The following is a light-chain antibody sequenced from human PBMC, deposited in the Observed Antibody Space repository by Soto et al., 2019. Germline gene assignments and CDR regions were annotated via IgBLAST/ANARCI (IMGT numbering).Light chain of an antibody. Sequence: DIQMTQSPSSLSASIGDRVTITCRTSHNISSHLNWYQQKPGKAPKLLIYAASSLQGGVPSGFSGSGSGTDFTLTITSLQPVDFATYYCQQSFSTPYTFGQGTKLQIK. V-gene: IGKV1-39*01. CDR1: HNISSH. CDR3: QQSFSTPYT. CDR2: AAS. J-gene: IGKJ2*01.